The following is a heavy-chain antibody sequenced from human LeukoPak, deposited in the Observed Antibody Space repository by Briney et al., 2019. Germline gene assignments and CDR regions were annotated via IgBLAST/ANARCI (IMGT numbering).Heavy chain of an antibody. J-gene: IGHJ4*02. CDR1: GGSISSSSYC. Sequence: SETLSLTCTVSGGSISSSSYCWGWIRQPPGKGLEWIGSIYYGGSTYYNPSLKSRVTISVDTSKNQFSLKLNSVTAADTAVYYCARVNSGSYGYLDYWGQGTLVTVSS. CDR3: ARVNSGSYGYLDY. V-gene: IGHV4-39*01. CDR2: IYYGGST. D-gene: IGHD3-10*01.